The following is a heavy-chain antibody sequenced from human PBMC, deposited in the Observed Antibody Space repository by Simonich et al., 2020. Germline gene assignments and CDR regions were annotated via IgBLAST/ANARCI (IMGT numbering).Heavy chain of an antibody. CDR1: GFTFSSYA. J-gene: IGHJ3*02. CDR3: AKDLGERITMIVVVIDAFDI. V-gene: IGHV3-23*01. Sequence: GGGLVQPGGTLRLSCAASGFTFSSYAMSWVRQAPGKGLEWVSAMSGSGGRTYYADSVKGRFTISRDNSKNKLYLQMNSLRAEDTAVYYCAKDLGERITMIVVVIDAFDIWGQGTMVTVSS. CDR2: MSGSGGRT. D-gene: IGHD3-22*01.